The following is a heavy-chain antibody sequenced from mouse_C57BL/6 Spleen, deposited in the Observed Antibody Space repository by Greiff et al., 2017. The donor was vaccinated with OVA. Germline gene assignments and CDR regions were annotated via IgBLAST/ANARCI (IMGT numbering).Heavy chain of an antibody. CDR1: GYAFSSYW. J-gene: IGHJ1*03. CDR3: ARTELITTVVAPTRYFDV. Sequence: QVQLQQSGAELVKPGASVKISCKASGYAFSSYWMNWVKQRPGKGLEWIGQIYPGDGDTNYNGKFKGKATLTADKSSSTAYMQLSSLTSEDSAVYCCARTELITTVVAPTRYFDVWGTGTTVTVSS. D-gene: IGHD1-1*01. CDR2: IYPGDGDT. V-gene: IGHV1-80*01.